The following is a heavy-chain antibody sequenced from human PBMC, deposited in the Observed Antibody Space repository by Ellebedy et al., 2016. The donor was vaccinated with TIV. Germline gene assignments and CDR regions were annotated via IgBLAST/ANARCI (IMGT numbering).Heavy chain of an antibody. J-gene: IGHJ4*02. CDR1: GYTFNTYY. V-gene: IGHV1-46*02. CDR3: ARPHSSGWTYSFDH. D-gene: IGHD6-19*01. CDR2: INPSGGST. Sequence: ASVKVSCXESGYTFNTYYILWVRQVPGQGFEWMGVINPSGGSTNYAPRFRGRVTLTRDTSTSTVYMEVSSLRSEDTTVYYCARPHSSGWTYSFDHWGQGTHVTVSS.